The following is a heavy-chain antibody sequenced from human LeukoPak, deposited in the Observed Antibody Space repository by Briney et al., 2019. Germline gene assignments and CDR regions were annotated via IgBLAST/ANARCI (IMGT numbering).Heavy chain of an antibody. V-gene: IGHV1-2*02. CDR3: ARGVRGVMIGYYYYYMDV. CDR2: INPNSGGT. Sequence: GASVKVSCKASGYTFTGYYMHWVRQAPGQGLEWMGWINPNSGGTNYAQKFQGRVTMTRNTSISTAYMELSSLRSEDTAVYYCARGVRGVMIGYYYYYMDVWGKGTTVTISS. J-gene: IGHJ6*03. CDR1: GYTFTGYY. D-gene: IGHD3-10*01.